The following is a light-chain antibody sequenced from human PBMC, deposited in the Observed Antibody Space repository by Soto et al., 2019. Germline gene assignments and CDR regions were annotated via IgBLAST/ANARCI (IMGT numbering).Light chain of an antibody. CDR2: DVS. CDR3: CSYAGSYTF. Sequence: QSALTQPRSVSGSPGQSVTISCTGTSSDVGGYNYVSWYQQHPGKAPKLMIYDVSKRPSGVPDRFSGSKSGNTASLTISGLQVEDEADYYCCSYAGSYTFFGTGTKLTVL. CDR1: SSDVGGYNY. J-gene: IGLJ1*01. V-gene: IGLV2-11*01.